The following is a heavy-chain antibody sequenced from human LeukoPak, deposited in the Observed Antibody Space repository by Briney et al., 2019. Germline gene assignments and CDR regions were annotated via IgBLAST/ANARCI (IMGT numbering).Heavy chain of an antibody. V-gene: IGHV1-69*13. CDR1: GGTFSSYA. J-gene: IGHJ4*02. D-gene: IGHD6-19*01. CDR2: IIPIFGTA. Sequence: GASAKVSCKASGGTFSSYAISWVRQAPGQGLEWMGGIIPIFGTANYAQKFQGRVTITADESTSTAYMELSSLRSEDTAVYYCARGSSTSRIAVAGTRYYFDHWGQGTLVTVSS. CDR3: ARGSSTSRIAVAGTRYYFDH.